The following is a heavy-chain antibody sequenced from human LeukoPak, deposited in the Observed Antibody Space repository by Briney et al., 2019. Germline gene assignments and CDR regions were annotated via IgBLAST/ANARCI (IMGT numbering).Heavy chain of an antibody. CDR2: ISSSSSYI. CDR1: GFTFSSYS. J-gene: IGHJ3*02. CDR3: AKLRGGYCSSTSCYRRAFDI. Sequence: GGSLRLSCAASGFTFSSYSMNWVRQAPGKGLEWVSSISSSSSYIYYADSVKGRFTISRDNSKNTLYLQMNSLRAEDTAVYYCAKLRGGYCSSTSCYRRAFDIWGQGTMVTVSS. V-gene: IGHV3-21*04. D-gene: IGHD2-2*01.